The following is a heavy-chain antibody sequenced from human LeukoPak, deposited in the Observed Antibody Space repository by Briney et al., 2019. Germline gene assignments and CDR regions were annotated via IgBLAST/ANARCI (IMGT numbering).Heavy chain of an antibody. Sequence: GGSLRLSCAASGFTFSSYDMTWVRQTPGKGLEWVANIKQDGSEKYYVDPVKGRFTISRDNAKNSLYLQMNSLRAEDTAVYYCARDSRFGPHWGQGTLVTVSS. CDR2: IKQDGSEK. CDR3: ARDSRFGPH. D-gene: IGHD3-16*01. V-gene: IGHV3-7*01. CDR1: GFTFSSYD. J-gene: IGHJ4*02.